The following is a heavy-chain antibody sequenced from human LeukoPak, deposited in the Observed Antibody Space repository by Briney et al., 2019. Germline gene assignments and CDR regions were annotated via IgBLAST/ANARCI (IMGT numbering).Heavy chain of an antibody. Sequence: SETLSLTCTVSAASISSYYWSWIRQPPGKGLEWIGYIYYSGSTNYNPSLKSRVTISVDTSKDQFSLKLNSVTAADTAVYYCARADIVVVAAAGPAFDLWGQGTMVTVSS. D-gene: IGHD2-2*01. CDR1: AASISSYY. V-gene: IGHV4-59*01. J-gene: IGHJ3*01. CDR3: ARADIVVVAAAGPAFDL. CDR2: IYYSGST.